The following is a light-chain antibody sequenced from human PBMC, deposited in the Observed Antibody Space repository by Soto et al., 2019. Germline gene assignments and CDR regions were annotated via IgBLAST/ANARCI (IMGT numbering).Light chain of an antibody. Sequence: DIQMTQSPSSLSASVGDRVTITCRASLGINSNLAWYQQKPGNVPKLLIYSASTLQTGVPSRFSGSGSGTDFTLTISSLQPEDVGTYYCLQYKSAPRRFTFGPGTTVDL. CDR1: LGINSN. V-gene: IGKV1-27*01. J-gene: IGKJ3*01. CDR3: LQYKSAPRRFT. CDR2: SAS.